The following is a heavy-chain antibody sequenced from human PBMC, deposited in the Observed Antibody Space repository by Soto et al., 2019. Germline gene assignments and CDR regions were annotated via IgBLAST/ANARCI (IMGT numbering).Heavy chain of an antibody. D-gene: IGHD2-15*01. CDR2: ISDDGSNK. J-gene: IGHJ6*02. CDR3: ARALKVVVAAAYYYYYGMDV. Sequence: GGSLRLSCAASGFTFSSYAMHWVRQAPGKGLEWVAGISDDGSNKYYADSVKVRFTISRDNSKNTLYLQMNSLGAEDTAVYYCARALKVVVAAAYYYYYGMDVWGQATTVTVSS. CDR1: GFTFSSYA. V-gene: IGHV3-30-3*01.